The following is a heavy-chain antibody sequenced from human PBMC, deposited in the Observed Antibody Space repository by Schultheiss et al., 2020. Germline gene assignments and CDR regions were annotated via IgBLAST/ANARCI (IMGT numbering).Heavy chain of an antibody. D-gene: IGHD1-26*01. CDR2: ISSSSSYI. V-gene: IGHV3-21*01. CDR1: GFTFSSYS. CDR3: ARDRRVGATWFDP. Sequence: GGSLRLSCAASGFTFSSYSMNWVRQAPGKGLEWVSSISSSSSYIYYADSVKGRFTISRDNAKNSLYLQMNSLRAEDTAVYYCARDRRVGATWFDPWGQGTLVTVSS. J-gene: IGHJ5*02.